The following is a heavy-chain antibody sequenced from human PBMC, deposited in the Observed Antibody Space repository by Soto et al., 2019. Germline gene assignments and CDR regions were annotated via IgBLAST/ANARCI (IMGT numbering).Heavy chain of an antibody. Sequence: SETLSLTCTVSGGSISSGGYYWSWIRQHPGKGLEWIGYIYYSGSTYYNPSLKSRVTISVDTSKNQFSLKLSSVTAADTAVYYCARVTGIAASYAKVLDYWDQGTLVT. CDR1: GGSISSGGYY. J-gene: IGHJ4*02. V-gene: IGHV4-31*03. CDR3: ARVTGIAASYAKVLDY. D-gene: IGHD6-13*01. CDR2: IYYSGST.